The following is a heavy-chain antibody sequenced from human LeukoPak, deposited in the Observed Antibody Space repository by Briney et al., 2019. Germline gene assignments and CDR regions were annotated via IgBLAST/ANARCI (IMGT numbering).Heavy chain of an antibody. Sequence: GGSLRLSCAASGFTFDDYVMHWVRQAPGKGLEWVSGISWNSANRDYADSVRGRFTISRDNAENSLYLQMSSLTPEDTALYYCAKARTVFTDAFDVWGQGTMVTVSS. CDR1: GFTFDDYV. CDR3: AKARTVFTDAFDV. J-gene: IGHJ3*01. CDR2: ISWNSANR. V-gene: IGHV3-9*01. D-gene: IGHD1-14*01.